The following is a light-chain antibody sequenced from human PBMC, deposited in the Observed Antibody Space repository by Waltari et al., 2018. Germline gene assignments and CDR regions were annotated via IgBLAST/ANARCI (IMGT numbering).Light chain of an antibody. V-gene: IGLV2-14*03. CDR2: DVT. CDR1: RSDIGGYDF. Sequence: QSALTQPASVSGSPGQSITISCIGTRSDIGGYDFVSWYQQHPDKVPKLLIHDVTNRPSGISDRFSGSKSDYTASLTISGLQAEDEADYYCSSYTTSISYVFGTGTRVTVL. CDR3: SSYTTSISYV. J-gene: IGLJ1*01.